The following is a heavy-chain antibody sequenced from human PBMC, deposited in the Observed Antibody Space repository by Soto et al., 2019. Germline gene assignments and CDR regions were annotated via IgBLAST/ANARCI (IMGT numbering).Heavy chain of an antibody. CDR1: DGSISSYY. D-gene: IGHD1-26*01. Sequence: SETLSLTCTVSDGSISSYYWSWIRQPPGKGLEWIGYIYGTGTTNYAPSLKNRVTMSLHTSKNQFSLTLSSVTAADTAMYYCAGFSSGTYLFGLWGPGTLVTVSS. J-gene: IGHJ4*02. CDR3: AGFSSGTYLFGL. CDR2: IYGTGTT. V-gene: IGHV4-59*01.